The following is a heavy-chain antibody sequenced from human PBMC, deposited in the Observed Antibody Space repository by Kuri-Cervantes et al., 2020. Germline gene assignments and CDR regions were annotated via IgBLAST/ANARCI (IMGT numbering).Heavy chain of an antibody. CDR3: AKEQRYFDWFVRVYGMDV. D-gene: IGHD3-9*01. J-gene: IGHJ6*02. CDR2: IWYDGSNK. CDR1: GFTFSSYG. V-gene: IGHV3-30*02. Sequence: GGSLRLSCAASGFTFSSYGMHWVRQAPGKGLEWVAVIWYDGSNKYYADSVKGRFTISRDNSKNTLYLQMNSLRAEDTAVYYCAKEQRYFDWFVRVYGMDVWGQGTTVTVSS.